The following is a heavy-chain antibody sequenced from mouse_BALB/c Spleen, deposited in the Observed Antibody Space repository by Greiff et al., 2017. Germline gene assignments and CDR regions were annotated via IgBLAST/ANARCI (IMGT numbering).Heavy chain of an antibody. CDR3: ARWGAGAMDY. Sequence: EVKLLESGGGLVQPGGSLNLSCAASGFDFSRYWMSWARQAPGKGQEWIGEINPGSSTINYTPSLKDKFIISRDNAKNTLYLQMSKVRSEDTALYYCARWGAGAMDYWGQGTSVTVSS. J-gene: IGHJ4*01. V-gene: IGHV4-2*02. CDR2: INPGSSTI. CDR1: GFDFSRYW.